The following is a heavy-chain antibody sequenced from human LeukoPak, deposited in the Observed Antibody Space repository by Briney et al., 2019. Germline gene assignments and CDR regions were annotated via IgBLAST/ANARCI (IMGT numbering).Heavy chain of an antibody. Sequence: GASVKVSCKASGYTFTSYGISWVRQAPGQGLEWMGWISAYNGNTNYAQKLQGRVTMTTDTSTSTAYMELRSLRSDDTAVYYCARVVVVVPADKGFNWFDPWGQGTLVTVSS. D-gene: IGHD2-2*01. J-gene: IGHJ5*02. V-gene: IGHV1-18*01. CDR2: ISAYNGNT. CDR1: GYTFTSYG. CDR3: ARVVVVVPADKGFNWFDP.